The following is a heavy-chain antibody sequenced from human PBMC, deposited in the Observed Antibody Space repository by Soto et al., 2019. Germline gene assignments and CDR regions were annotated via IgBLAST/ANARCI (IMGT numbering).Heavy chain of an antibody. CDR3: ASGASRWYPYFFDS. D-gene: IGHD6-13*01. V-gene: IGHV1-69*01. CDR1: EGTFNSYA. J-gene: IGHJ4*02. Sequence: QAQVVQSGAEVRKPGSSVKLSCKASEGTFNSYAIAWVRQAPGQGLEWMGGIIPYYNSLNYAQKFQDSVTIPADDSTHTVYMELSSLRSDGTAVYFCASGASRWYPYFFDSWAQGTLVTVSS. CDR2: IIPYYNSL.